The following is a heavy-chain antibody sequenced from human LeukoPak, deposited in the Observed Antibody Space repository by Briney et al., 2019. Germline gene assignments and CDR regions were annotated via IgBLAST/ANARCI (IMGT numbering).Heavy chain of an antibody. CDR2: IYYSGST. CDR1: GGSISSYY. V-gene: IGHV4-59*01. CDR3: AGREVVTAIRDAFDI. J-gene: IGHJ3*02. Sequence: SETLSLTCTVSGGSISSYYWSWIRQPPGKGLEWIGYIYYSGSTNYNPSLKSRVTISVDTSKNQFSLKLSSVTAADTAVYYCAGREVVTAIRDAFDIWGRGTMVTVS. D-gene: IGHD2-21*02.